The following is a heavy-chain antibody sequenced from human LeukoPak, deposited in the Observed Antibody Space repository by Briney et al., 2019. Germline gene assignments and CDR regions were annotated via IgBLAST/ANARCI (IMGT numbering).Heavy chain of an antibody. CDR1: GFTFSSYG. V-gene: IGHV3-30*18. J-gene: IGHJ4*02. CDR2: ISYDGSNK. Sequence: GGSLRLSCAASGFTFSSYGMHWVRQAPGKGLEWVAVISYDGSNKYYADSVKGRFTISRDNSKNTLYLQMNSLRAEDTAVYYCAKEGAARNFDYWGQGTLVTVSS. CDR3: AKEGAARNFDY. D-gene: IGHD6-6*01.